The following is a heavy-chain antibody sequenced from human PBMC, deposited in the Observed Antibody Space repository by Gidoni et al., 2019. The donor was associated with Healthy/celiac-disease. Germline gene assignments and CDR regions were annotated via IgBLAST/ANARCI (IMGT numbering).Heavy chain of an antibody. CDR3: AREGYSGYDLHYFDY. CDR2: INPNSGGT. V-gene: IGHV1-2*02. CDR1: GYPFTVYY. Sequence: QVQLVQSGAEVKKPGASVKVSCKASGYPFTVYYMHWVRQTPGQGLEWKGWINPNSGGTNYAQKFQGRVTMTRDTSSSTAYMELSRLRSDDTAVYYCAREGYSGYDLHYFDYWGQGTLVTVSS. D-gene: IGHD5-12*01. J-gene: IGHJ4*02.